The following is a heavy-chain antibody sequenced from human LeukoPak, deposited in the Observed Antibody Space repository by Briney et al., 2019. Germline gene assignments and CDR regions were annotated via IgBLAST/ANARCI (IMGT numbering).Heavy chain of an antibody. CDR3: ARDTIPASAGSSNWFDP. D-gene: IGHD6-13*01. CDR2: IYTSGST. CDR1: GGSISNYY. J-gene: IGHJ5*02. V-gene: IGHV4-4*07. Sequence: SETLSLTCTVSGGSISNYYWSWIRQPAGQGLEWIGRIYTSGSTNYNPSLKSRVTMSLDTSKNQSSLKLSSVTAADTAVYYCARDTIPASAGSSNWFDPWGQGTLVTVSS.